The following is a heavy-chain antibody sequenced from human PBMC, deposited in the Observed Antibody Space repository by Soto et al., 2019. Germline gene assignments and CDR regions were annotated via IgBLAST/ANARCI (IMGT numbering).Heavy chain of an antibody. D-gene: IGHD2-21*01. CDR2: ITGDGRNT. CDR1: GFTFTSHV. V-gene: IGHV3-23*01. Sequence: GGSLRLSCAASGFTFTSHVMTWVRQAPGKGLEWVSSITGDGRNTFYGDPVKGRFTISRDDSKNTLNLQMNSLRVEDTALYFCARVDCGHKVCRKIDYWGQGTLVTVSS. CDR3: ARVDCGHKVCRKIDY. J-gene: IGHJ4*02.